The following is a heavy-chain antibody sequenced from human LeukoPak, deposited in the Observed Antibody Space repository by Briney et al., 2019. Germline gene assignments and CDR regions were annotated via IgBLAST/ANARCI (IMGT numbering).Heavy chain of an antibody. CDR3: ASASRSGYDDH. CDR2: INPDGSSA. V-gene: IGHV3-74*01. Sequence: PGGSLRLSCAASGFTFSSYWMYWVRQVPGKGLVWVSRINPDGSSATYADSVKGRFTISRDNAKNTLYLQMNSLSAEDTAVYYCASASRSGYDDHWGQGTLVTVST. J-gene: IGHJ4*02. CDR1: GFTFSSYW. D-gene: IGHD3-3*01.